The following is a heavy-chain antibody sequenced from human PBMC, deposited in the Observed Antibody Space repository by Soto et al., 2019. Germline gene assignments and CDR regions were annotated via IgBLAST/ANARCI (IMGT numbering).Heavy chain of an antibody. CDR1: GFTFNDYA. D-gene: IGHD2-2*01. V-gene: IGHV3-23*01. CDR3: SRDRAFYCSNGRCLDAFDF. J-gene: IGHJ3*01. CDR2: LSSRGFST. Sequence: EVQLLESGGDLVQPGGSLRLSCAASGFTFNDYALTWVRQVPGKGLEWVSSLSSRGFSTHYAESVKGRFTISRDNIKNTVYLLMMSLRATETAVYYCSRDRAFYCSNGRCLDAFDFWGQGTLVTVSS.